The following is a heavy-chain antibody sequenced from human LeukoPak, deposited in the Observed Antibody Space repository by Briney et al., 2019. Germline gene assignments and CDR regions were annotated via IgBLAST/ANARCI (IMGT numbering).Heavy chain of an antibody. CDR1: GFTFSSHS. Sequence: PGGSLRLSCAASGFTFSSHSMNWVRQAPGKWLEWVSSISSSSSYIYYADSVKGRFTISRDNAKNSLSLQVSSLRAEDTAVYYCARGKTAMATGYFDSWGQGTLVTVSS. J-gene: IGHJ4*02. CDR2: ISSSSSYI. D-gene: IGHD5-18*01. V-gene: IGHV3-21*01. CDR3: ARGKTAMATGYFDS.